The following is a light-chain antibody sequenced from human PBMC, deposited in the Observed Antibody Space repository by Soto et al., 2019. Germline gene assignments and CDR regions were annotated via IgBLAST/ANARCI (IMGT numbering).Light chain of an antibody. CDR2: GAS. Sequence: EIVLTQSPGTLSLSPGERATLSCRARQSVSNSFLAWYQQKPGQAPRLLIYGASSRATGIPDRFSGSGSGTDFTLTISRLEPEDFAVYYCQQYSSSPPAFGQGTKVEI. CDR3: QQYSSSPPA. V-gene: IGKV3-20*01. CDR1: QSVSNSF. J-gene: IGKJ1*01.